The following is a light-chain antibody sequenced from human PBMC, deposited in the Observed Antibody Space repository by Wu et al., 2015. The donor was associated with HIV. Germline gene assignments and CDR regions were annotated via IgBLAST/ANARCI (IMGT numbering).Light chain of an antibody. V-gene: IGKV3-15*01. CDR2: DAS. CDR1: QSVSSSY. Sequence: EIVLTQSPGTLSLSPGERATLSCRANQSVSSSYLTWYQQVPGQAPRVLIYDASTRATGIPARFSGSGSGTEFTLTISGLQSEDFAIYYCQQYDIWPPITFGQGTRLEIK. J-gene: IGKJ5*01. CDR3: QQYDIWPPIT.